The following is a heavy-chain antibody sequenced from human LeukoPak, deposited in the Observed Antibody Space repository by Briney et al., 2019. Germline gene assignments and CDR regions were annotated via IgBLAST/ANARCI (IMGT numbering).Heavy chain of an antibody. CDR3: AKTPVTTGRYWYFDL. CDR2: ISGSGGST. V-gene: IGHV3-23*01. D-gene: IGHD4-17*01. J-gene: IGHJ2*01. Sequence: GGSLRLSCAASGFTFSSYAMTWVRQAPGKGLEWVSAISGSGGSTYYADSVKGRFTISRDNSKNTLYLQTNSLRAEDTAVYYCAKTPVTTGRYWYFDLWGRGTLVTVSS. CDR1: GFTFSSYA.